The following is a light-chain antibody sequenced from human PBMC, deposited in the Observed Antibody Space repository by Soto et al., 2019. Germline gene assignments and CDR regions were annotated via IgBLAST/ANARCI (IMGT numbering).Light chain of an antibody. V-gene: IGLV1-44*01. CDR1: SSNIGSKT. J-gene: IGLJ2*01. CDR2: GND. Sequence: QSVLTQPPSASGTPGQRVTISWSGSSSNIGSKTVNWYQQLPGKAPKLLIYGNDQRPSGVPDRFSGSKSGTSASLAISGLQSGDESLYYCASWDDSLNGPIFGGGTKLTVL. CDR3: ASWDDSLNGPI.